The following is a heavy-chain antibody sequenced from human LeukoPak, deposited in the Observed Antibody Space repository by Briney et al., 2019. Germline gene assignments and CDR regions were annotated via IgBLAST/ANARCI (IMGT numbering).Heavy chain of an antibody. CDR2: IYYSGRT. J-gene: IGHJ4*02. Sequence: SETLSLTCIVSGGSISNYYWSWIRQPPGKGLEWIGYIYYSGRTNYNPSLKSRVTISVDTSKNQFSLKLSAMTAADTAVYYCARADTGYFDYWGQETLVTVSS. CDR3: ARADTGYFDY. D-gene: IGHD1-1*01. V-gene: IGHV4-59*08. CDR1: GGSISNYY.